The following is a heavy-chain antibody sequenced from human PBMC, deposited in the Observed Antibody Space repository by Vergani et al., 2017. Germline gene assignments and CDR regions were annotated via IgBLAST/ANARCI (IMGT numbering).Heavy chain of an antibody. CDR1: GYSFTSYW. J-gene: IGHJ2*01. Sequence: VQLVQSGAEVKKPGESLRISCKGSGYSFTSYWISWVRQPPGKGLGWIGEIYHSGSTNYNPSLKSRVTISVDKSKNQFSLKLSSVTAADTAVYYCAREKGVGARWYFDLWGRGTLVTVSS. D-gene: IGHD1-26*01. CDR2: IYHSGST. V-gene: IGHV4-4*02. CDR3: AREKGVGARWYFDL.